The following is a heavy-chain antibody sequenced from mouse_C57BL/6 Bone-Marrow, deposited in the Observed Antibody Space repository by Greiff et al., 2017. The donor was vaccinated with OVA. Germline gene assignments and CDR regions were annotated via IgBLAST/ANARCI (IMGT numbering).Heavy chain of an antibody. V-gene: IGHV1-81*01. Sequence: VKLQESGAELARPGASVKLSCKASGYTFTSYGISWVKQRTGQGLEWIGEIYPRSGNTYYNEKFKGKATLTADKSSSTAYMELRSLTSEDSAVYFCARDYYYGSSFPYWGQGTTLTVSS. CDR1: GYTFTSYG. CDR3: ARDYYYGSSFPY. D-gene: IGHD1-1*01. J-gene: IGHJ2*01. CDR2: IYPRSGNT.